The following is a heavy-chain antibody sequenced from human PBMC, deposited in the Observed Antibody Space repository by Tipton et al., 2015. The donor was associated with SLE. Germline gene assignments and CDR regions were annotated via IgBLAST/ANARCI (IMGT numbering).Heavy chain of an antibody. CDR1: GGSVSSSSYF. CDR3: ASRLDVYDYCFDY. V-gene: IGHV4-39*01. J-gene: IGHJ4*02. D-gene: IGHD5/OR15-5a*01. Sequence: TLSLTCTVSGGSVSSSSYFWGWIRQPPGKGLEWIGNFYHSGSTSYNPSLKSRVTVSVDTSNNHFSLKLRSVTAADTALYYCASRLDVYDYCFDYWGQGILVTVSS. CDR2: FYHSGST.